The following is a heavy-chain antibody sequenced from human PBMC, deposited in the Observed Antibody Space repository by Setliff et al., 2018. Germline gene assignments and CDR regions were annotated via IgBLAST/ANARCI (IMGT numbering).Heavy chain of an antibody. D-gene: IGHD3-3*01. CDR3: ARWNGSGYFYY. V-gene: IGHV1-69*11. J-gene: IGHJ4*02. CDR2: IIPILETT. CDR1: GGAFSNYG. Sequence: SVKVSCKVSGGAFSNYGLTWVRQAPRQGLVWMGRIIPILETTNYAQNFQGRVSITADESTRTAYMELSRLTFEDTAVYYCARWNGSGYFYYWGQGTWVTVSS.